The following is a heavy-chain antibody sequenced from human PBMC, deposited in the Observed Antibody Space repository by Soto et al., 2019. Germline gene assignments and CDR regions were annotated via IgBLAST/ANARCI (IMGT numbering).Heavy chain of an antibody. Sequence: QVRLQESGPGLVKPSETLSLTCTVSGGSISRYYWSWIRQPPGKGLEWIWYLYNAGSTIYNPSLMSRLTLSVDRSQNQVSLNLNYVTAADTAVYYCARDLWGYCGTDCYPLDVWGQGTTVTVSS. CDR3: ARDLWGYCGTDCYPLDV. D-gene: IGHD2-21*02. J-gene: IGHJ6*02. V-gene: IGHV4-59*01. CDR2: LYNAGST. CDR1: GGSISRYY.